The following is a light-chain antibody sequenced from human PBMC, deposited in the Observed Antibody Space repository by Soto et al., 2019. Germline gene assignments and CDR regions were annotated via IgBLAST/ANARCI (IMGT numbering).Light chain of an antibody. CDR3: NSYTIISAPFV. J-gene: IGLJ1*01. CDR1: SSDVGGYNY. V-gene: IGLV2-14*01. CDR2: EVS. Sequence: QSALTQPASVSGSPGQSITISCTGTSSDVGGYNYVSWYQQHPGKAPKLIIYEVSDRPSGVSHRFSGSKSGNTASLTISGLQAEDEADYYCNSYTIISAPFVFRAGTKVTVL.